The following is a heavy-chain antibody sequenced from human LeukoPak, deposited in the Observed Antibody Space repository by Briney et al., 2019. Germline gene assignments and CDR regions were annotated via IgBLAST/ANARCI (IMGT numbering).Heavy chain of an antibody. CDR1: GFTFSSYW. Sequence: GGSLRLSCAASGFTFSSYWMSWVRQAPGKGLEWVANIKQDGSEKYYVDSVKGRFTISRDNAKNSLYLQMNSLRAEDTAVYYCASGSYGGNPHAAQELLFQHWGQGTLVTVSS. D-gene: IGHD4-23*01. CDR3: ASGSYGGNPHAAQELLFQH. V-gene: IGHV3-7*01. J-gene: IGHJ1*01. CDR2: IKQDGSEK.